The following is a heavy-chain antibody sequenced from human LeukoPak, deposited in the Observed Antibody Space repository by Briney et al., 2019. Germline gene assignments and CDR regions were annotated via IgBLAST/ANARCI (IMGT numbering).Heavy chain of an antibody. CDR3: ARDRGSPLRKPIPRDYYFDY. D-gene: IGHD2-21*01. J-gene: IGHJ4*02. Sequence: PGRSLRLSCAASGFTFSSYAMHWVRQAPGKGLEWVAVISYDGSNKYYADSVKGRFTISRDNSKNTLYLQMNSLRAEDTAVYYCARDRGSPLRKPIPRDYYFDYWGQGTLVTVSS. V-gene: IGHV3-30*04. CDR1: GFTFSSYA. CDR2: ISYDGSNK.